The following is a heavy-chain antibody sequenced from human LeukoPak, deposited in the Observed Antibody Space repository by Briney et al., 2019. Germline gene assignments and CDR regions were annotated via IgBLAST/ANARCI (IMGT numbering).Heavy chain of an antibody. J-gene: IGHJ4*02. CDR1: GGTFSSYG. Sequence: ASVKVSCKASGGTFSSYGISWVRQAPGQGLEWMGWISAYNGNTNYAQKLQGRVTMTTDTSTSTAYMELRSLRSDDTAVYYCARDLGGSYSRKYYFDYWGQGTLVTVSS. CDR2: ISAYNGNT. V-gene: IGHV1-18*01. D-gene: IGHD1-26*01. CDR3: ARDLGGSYSRKYYFDY.